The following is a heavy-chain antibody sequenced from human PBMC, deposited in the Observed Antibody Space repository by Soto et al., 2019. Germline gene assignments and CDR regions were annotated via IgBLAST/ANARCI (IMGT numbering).Heavy chain of an antibody. CDR3: ARDRVWFASPDY. V-gene: IGHV3-30-3*01. CDR2: ISYDGSNK. CDR1: GFTFSNYA. J-gene: IGHJ4*02. D-gene: IGHD3-10*01. Sequence: QVQLVESGGGVVQPGRSLRLSCAASGFTFSNYAMHWVRQAPGKGLEWVAVISYDGSNKYYADSVKGRFTISRDSSEDTLYLQMNSLRAEDTAVYYCARDRVWFASPDYWGQGTLVTVSS.